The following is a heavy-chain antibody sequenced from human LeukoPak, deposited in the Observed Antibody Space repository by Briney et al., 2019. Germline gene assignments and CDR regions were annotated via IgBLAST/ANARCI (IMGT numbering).Heavy chain of an antibody. CDR2: IIQSGVT. CDR3: ARGNRAGYNFDY. CDR1: GGSFSDYY. J-gene: IGHJ4*02. Sequence: SETLSLTCAVYGGSFSDYYWSWIRQAPGKGLEWIGEIIQSGVTNYNPSLKSRATISIDTSKNQFSQKLSSVTAADTAVYSCARGNRAGYNFDYWGQGALVTVSS. D-gene: IGHD5-24*01. V-gene: IGHV4-34*01.